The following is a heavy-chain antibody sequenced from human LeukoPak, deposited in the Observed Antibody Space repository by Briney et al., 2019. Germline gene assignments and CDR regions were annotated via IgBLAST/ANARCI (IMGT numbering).Heavy chain of an antibody. CDR1: GYSFSNYG. D-gene: IGHD5/OR15-5a*01. CDR2: ISGYNGKT. J-gene: IGHJ4*02. V-gene: IGHV1-18*01. CDR3: TRDIGVSKFDY. Sequence: ASVKVSCKASGYSFSNYGISWVRQAPGQGPEWMGWISGYNGKTEYGQKFQDRVTMTTDTSTSTAYMELRGLTSDDTAVYYCTRDIGVSKFDYWGQGTLVTVSS.